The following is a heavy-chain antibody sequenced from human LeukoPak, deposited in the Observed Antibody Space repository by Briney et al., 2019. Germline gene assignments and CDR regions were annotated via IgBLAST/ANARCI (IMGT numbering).Heavy chain of an antibody. CDR1: GGSISSYY. J-gene: IGHJ4*02. CDR3: ARARYSSSWVDY. D-gene: IGHD6-13*01. V-gene: IGHV4-59*01. Sequence: SETLSLTCTVSGGSISSYYWSWIRQPPGKGLEWIGYIYCSGSTNYNPSLKSRVTISVDTSKNQFSLKLSSVTAADTAVYYCARARYSSSWVDYWGQGTLVTVSS. CDR2: IYCSGST.